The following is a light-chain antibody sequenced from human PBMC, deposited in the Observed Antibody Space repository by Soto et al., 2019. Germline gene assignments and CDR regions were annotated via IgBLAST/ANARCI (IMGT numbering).Light chain of an antibody. Sequence: EIVLTQSPGTLSLSPGEGATLSCRASQSVNSNYLAWFQQKPGQAPRLLIYSTSNRATGIPDRFSGSGSGTDFTLTISRLDPEDFVVYYCQQYDKSPWTFGQGTKVEIK. CDR1: QSVNSNY. CDR3: QQYDKSPWT. J-gene: IGKJ1*01. V-gene: IGKV3-20*01. CDR2: STS.